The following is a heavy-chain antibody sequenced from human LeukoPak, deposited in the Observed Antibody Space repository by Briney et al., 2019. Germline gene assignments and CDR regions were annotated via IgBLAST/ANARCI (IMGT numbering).Heavy chain of an antibody. CDR1: GYTFTGYY. V-gene: IGHV1-2*02. CDR2: INPNSGGT. J-gene: IGHJ3*02. D-gene: IGHD6-19*01. CDR3: ARGSQWLDAFDI. Sequence: GASVKVSCKASGYTFTGYYMHWVRQAPGQGLEWMGWINPNSGGTNYARKFQGRVTMTRDTSISTAYMELSRLRSDDTAVYYCARGSQWLDAFDIWGQGTMVTVSS.